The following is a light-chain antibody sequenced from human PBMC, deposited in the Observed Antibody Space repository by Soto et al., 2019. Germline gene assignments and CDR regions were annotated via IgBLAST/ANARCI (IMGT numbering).Light chain of an antibody. J-gene: IGKJ1*01. Sequence: VLTQSPGTLSLSPGEGATLSCRASQRVASDLAWYQQKPGQAPRLLIYGASSRATGIPDRFSGSGSGTDFTLTIRRLEPEDFAVYYCQQYGSSYPWTFGQGTKVDIK. CDR3: QQYGSSYPWT. CDR1: QRVASD. V-gene: IGKV3-20*01. CDR2: GAS.